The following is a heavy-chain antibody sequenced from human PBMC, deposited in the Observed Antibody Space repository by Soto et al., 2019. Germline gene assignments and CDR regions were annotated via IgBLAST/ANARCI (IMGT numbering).Heavy chain of an antibody. Sequence: SETLSLTCAVYGGSFSGYYWSWIRQPPGKGLEWIGEINHSGSTNYNPSLKSRVTISVDTSKNQFSLKLSSVTAADTAVYYCARVPSSSKPLQLLWFGESHRWFDPWGQGTPVTVSS. CDR3: ARVPSSSKPLQLLWFGESHRWFDP. CDR1: GGSFSGYY. D-gene: IGHD3-10*01. V-gene: IGHV4-34*01. J-gene: IGHJ5*02. CDR2: INHSGST.